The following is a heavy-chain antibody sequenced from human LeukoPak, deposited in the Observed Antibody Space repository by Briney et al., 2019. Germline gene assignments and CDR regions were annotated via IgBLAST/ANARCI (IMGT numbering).Heavy chain of an antibody. CDR2: INPSGGST. CDR1: GYTFTSYY. CDR3: ARDGGPMTTDPCFDY. D-gene: IGHD4-17*01. J-gene: IGHJ4*02. V-gene: IGHV1-46*01. Sequence: ASVKVSRKASGYTFTSYYMHWVRQAPGQGLEWMGIINPSGGSTSYAQKFQGRVTMTRDTSTSTVYMELSSLRSEDTAVYYCARDGGPMTTDPCFDYWGQGTLVTVSS.